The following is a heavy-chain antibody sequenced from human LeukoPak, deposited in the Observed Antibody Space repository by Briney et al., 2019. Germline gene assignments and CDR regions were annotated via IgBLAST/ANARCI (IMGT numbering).Heavy chain of an antibody. CDR2: ISSSSSYI. Sequence: GGSLRLSCAASGFTFSSYSMNWVRQAPGKGLEWVSSISSSSSYIYYADSVKGRFTISRDNAKNSLYLQMNSLRAEDTAVYYCARDTNFQGGSVELLWFGELSLDYYGMDVWGRGTTVTVSS. CDR3: ARDTNFQGGSVELLWFGELSLDYYGMDV. V-gene: IGHV3-21*01. D-gene: IGHD3-10*01. J-gene: IGHJ6*02. CDR1: GFTFSSYS.